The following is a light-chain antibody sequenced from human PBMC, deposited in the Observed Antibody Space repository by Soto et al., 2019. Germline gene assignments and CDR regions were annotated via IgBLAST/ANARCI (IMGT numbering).Light chain of an antibody. CDR2: GSS. Sequence: EIVLAQSPDTLSLSPGERAILSCRASQTVSGTYLVWYQQKPGQAPRLLIYGSSFRASGIPDRFSGSGSGTEFTLTITSLEPEDFAVYYCQQYGYSPRTFGQGTKLEMK. J-gene: IGKJ2*01. CDR1: QTVSGTY. CDR3: QQYGYSPRT. V-gene: IGKV3-20*01.